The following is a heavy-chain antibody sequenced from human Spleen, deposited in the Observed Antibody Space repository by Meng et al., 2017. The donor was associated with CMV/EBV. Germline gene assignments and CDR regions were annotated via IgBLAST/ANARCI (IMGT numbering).Heavy chain of an antibody. D-gene: IGHD6-6*01. CDR1: GFTFSDYY. V-gene: IGHV3-11*04. CDR2: ISSSGSTI. CDR3: RSSSSPYYCGMDV. J-gene: IGHJ6*02. Sequence: GESLKISCAASGFTFSDYYMSWIRQAPGKGLEWVSYISSSGSTIYYADSVKGRFTISRDNAKNSLYLQMNSLRAEDTAVYYCRSSSSPYYCGMDVWGQGTTVTVSS.